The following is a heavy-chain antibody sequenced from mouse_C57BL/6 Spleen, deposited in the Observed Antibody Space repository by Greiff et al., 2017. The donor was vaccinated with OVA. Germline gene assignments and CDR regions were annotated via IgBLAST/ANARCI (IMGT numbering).Heavy chain of an antibody. CDR2: IDPSDSYT. V-gene: IGHV1-69*01. CDR3: ARRSYAPYFDY. Sequence: VQLQQPGAELVMPGASVKLSCKASGYTFTSYWMHWVKQRPGQGLEWIGEIDPSDSYTNYNQKFKGKSTLTVDKSSSTAYMQLSSLTSEDSAVYYCARRSYAPYFDYWGQGTTLTVSS. CDR1: GYTFTSYW. D-gene: IGHD6-5*01. J-gene: IGHJ2*01.